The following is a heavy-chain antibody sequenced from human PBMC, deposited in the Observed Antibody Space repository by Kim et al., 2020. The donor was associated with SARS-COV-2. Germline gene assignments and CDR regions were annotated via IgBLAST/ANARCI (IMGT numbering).Heavy chain of an antibody. J-gene: IGHJ6*02. D-gene: IGHD2-2*01. CDR3: AKSREVPPAQVGKYYYSAMDV. CDR1: GFTFSNYA. Sequence: GGSLRLSCAASGFTFSNYAMSWVRQAPGKGLEWVSAISGGDGSKYYADSVKGRFTISRDNSKNTLYVQMSSLRAEDTAQYYCAKSREVPPAQVGKYYYSAMDVWGQGTAVNVSS. V-gene: IGHV3-23*01. CDR2: ISGGDGSK.